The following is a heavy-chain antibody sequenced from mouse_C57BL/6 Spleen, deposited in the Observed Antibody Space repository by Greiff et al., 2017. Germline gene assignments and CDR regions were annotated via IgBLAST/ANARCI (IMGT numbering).Heavy chain of an antibody. V-gene: IGHV1-61*01. Sequence: VQLQQPGAELVRPGSSVKLSCKASGYTFTSYWMDWVKQRPGQGLEWIGNIYPSDSETHYNQKFKDKATLTVDKSSSTAYMQISSLTSEDSAVYYCARDDYDGGDYFDYWGQGTTLTVSS. CDR1: GYTFTSYW. CDR2: IYPSDSET. D-gene: IGHD2-4*01. J-gene: IGHJ2*01. CDR3: ARDDYDGGDYFDY.